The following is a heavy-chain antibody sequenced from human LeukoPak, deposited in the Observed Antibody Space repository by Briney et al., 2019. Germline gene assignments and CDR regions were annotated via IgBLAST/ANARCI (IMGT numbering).Heavy chain of an antibody. CDR3: VKEGEGYRYNAKTCPPT. J-gene: IGHJ5*02. V-gene: IGHV3-23*01. CDR1: GFTFSSYA. D-gene: IGHD5-18*01. Sequence: PGGSLRLSCAASGFTFSSYARSWVRQAPGKGPEWVAPTSSDGSNKYNADSLKGPFPMSRDNSTSPVYLPTNSLREDHTVLYYCVKEGEGYRYNAKTCPPTWGQGTLVTVSS. CDR2: TSSDGSNK.